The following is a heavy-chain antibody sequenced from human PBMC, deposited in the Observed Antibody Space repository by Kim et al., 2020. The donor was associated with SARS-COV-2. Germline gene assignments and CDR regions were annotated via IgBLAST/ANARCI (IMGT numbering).Heavy chain of an antibody. V-gene: IGHV3-7*01. Sequence: SAKYDVDSVKGLFTITSDNAKNSQYLKMNSMRAEDTALYYCASGYSGYDSWGQGTLVTVSS. D-gene: IGHD5-12*01. CDR2: SAK. J-gene: IGHJ4*02. CDR3: ASGYSGYDS.